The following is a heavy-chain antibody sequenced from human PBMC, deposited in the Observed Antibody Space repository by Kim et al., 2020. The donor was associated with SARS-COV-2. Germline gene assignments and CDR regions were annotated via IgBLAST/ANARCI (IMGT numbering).Heavy chain of an antibody. D-gene: IGHD2-2*01. J-gene: IGHJ6*02. CDR1: GGSFSGYY. Sequence: SETLSLTCAVYGGSFSGYYWSWIRQPPGKGLEWIGEINHSGSTNYNPSLKSRVTISVDTSKNQFSLKLSSVTAGDTAVYYCARGSRVRYCSSTSCFGTAYGMDVWGQGTTVTVSS. V-gene: IGHV4-34*01. CDR2: INHSGST. CDR3: ARGSRVRYCSSTSCFGTAYGMDV.